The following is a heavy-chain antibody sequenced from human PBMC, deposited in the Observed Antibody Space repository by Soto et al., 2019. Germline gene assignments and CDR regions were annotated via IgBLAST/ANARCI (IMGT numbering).Heavy chain of an antibody. CDR1: GFTFSDFG. J-gene: IGHJ5*02. CDR3: ARYRLITYGAKIAPDH. V-gene: IGHV3-33*01. D-gene: IGHD3-16*01. CDR2: IWYDGSYQ. Sequence: QVQLVESGGGVIQPGRSLRLSCKASGFTFSDFGMHWVRQAPGKGLEWVSAIWYDGSYQYYADPVRGRFTTSRDNSNNTLFLQMNSLRVEDTAVYYCARYRLITYGAKIAPDHWGQGALVTVSS.